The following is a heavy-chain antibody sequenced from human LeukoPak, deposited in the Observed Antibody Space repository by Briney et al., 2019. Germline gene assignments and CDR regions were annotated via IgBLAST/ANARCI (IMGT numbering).Heavy chain of an antibody. J-gene: IGHJ5*02. CDR3: VKGGHSSGWPNWLDP. V-gene: IGHV3-30*02. CDR2: IRFDGSNE. D-gene: IGHD6-19*01. CDR1: GFTFSAYD. Sequence: GGSLRLSCAASGFTFSAYDMHWVRQTPGKGLEWVAFIRFDGSNEGYTDSVKGRFAISRDNSKSTLYLQINSLRPDDTAMYYCVKGGHSSGWPNWLDPWGQGTLVTVSS.